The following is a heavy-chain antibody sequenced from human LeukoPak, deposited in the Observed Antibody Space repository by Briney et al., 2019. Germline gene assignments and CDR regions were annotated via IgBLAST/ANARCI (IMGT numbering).Heavy chain of an antibody. Sequence: GGSLRLSCAASGFTFSSYAMSWVRQAPGKGLEWVSSISNSGGSTSYADSVKGRFTISRDNSKNTLYLHMNSLRAEDTAVYYCASPGYDVLTPLDSWGQGTLVTVSS. J-gene: IGHJ5*01. V-gene: IGHV3-23*01. CDR2: ISNSGGST. CDR3: ASPGYDVLTPLDS. D-gene: IGHD3-9*01. CDR1: GFTFSSYA.